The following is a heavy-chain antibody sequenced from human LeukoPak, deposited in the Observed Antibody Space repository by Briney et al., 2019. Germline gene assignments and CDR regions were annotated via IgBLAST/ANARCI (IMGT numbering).Heavy chain of an antibody. V-gene: IGHV1-46*01. CDR2: INPRGGST. J-gene: IGHJ4*02. CDR1: GYIFTTYF. D-gene: IGHD4-11*01. Sequence: ASVNVSCKASGYIFTTYFMHWLRQAPGQGPEWMGIINPRGGSTDYAQKFQDRITMTSDTSTSTVYMELKSLTSEDTAIYFCARVGTTGATADNWGQGTLVTVSS. CDR3: ARVGTTGATADN.